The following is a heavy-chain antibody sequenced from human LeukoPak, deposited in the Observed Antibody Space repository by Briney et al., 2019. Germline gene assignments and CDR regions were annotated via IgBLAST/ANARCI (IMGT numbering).Heavy chain of an antibody. CDR2: IYSGGST. D-gene: IGHD6-19*01. Sequence: GGSLRLSCAASGFTVSSNYMRWVRQAPGKGLEWVSVIYSGGSTYYADSVKGRFTISRDNSKNTLYLQMNSLRAEDTAVYYCARSSSGWYGGYYFDYWAREPWSPSPQ. J-gene: IGHJ4*02. CDR1: GFTVSSNY. CDR3: ARSSSGWYGGYYFDY. V-gene: IGHV3-66*02.